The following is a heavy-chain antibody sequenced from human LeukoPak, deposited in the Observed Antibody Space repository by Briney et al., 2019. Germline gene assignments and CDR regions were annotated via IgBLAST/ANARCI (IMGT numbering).Heavy chain of an antibody. J-gene: IGHJ6*03. V-gene: IGHV3-21*01. CDR1: GFTFRSYS. D-gene: IGHD6-19*01. CDR2: ISTSRSYI. Sequence: GGSLRLSCAASGFTFRSYSMNWVRQAPGKGLEWVSSISTSRSYIYYADSVKGRFTISRDNAKNSLYLQMNSLRAEDTAVYYCARASGWCERGPDYYYYYMDVWGKGTTVTVSS. CDR3: ARASGWCERGPDYYYYYMDV.